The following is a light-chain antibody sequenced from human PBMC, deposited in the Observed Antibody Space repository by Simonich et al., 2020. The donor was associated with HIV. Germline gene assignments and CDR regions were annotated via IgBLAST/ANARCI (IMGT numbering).Light chain of an antibody. J-gene: IGLJ3*02. Sequence: SYKLTHPPSLSLSPGQTARITCSGDALPKKYAYWYQQKSGQAPVLVIYEDSKRPSGIPERVSGSSSGTMATLTISGAQGEDEADYYCYSTDSSGNRVFGGGTKLTVL. CDR2: EDS. CDR1: ALPKKY. V-gene: IGLV3-10*01. CDR3: YSTDSSGNRV.